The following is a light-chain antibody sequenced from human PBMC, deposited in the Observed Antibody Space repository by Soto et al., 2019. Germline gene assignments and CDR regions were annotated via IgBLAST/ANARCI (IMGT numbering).Light chain of an antibody. CDR3: SSYTSDNRDYV. J-gene: IGLJ1*01. V-gene: IGLV2-14*01. CDR1: SSDLRAYTS. Sequence: VLSRPYSSSVPPAQSISISFTGRSSDLRAYTSVSWYQQHPGKAPKLMIYEVSNRPSGVSRRFSGSKSGNTASLTISGLQAEDEAHYYCSSYTSDNRDYVFGTGTKVTVL. CDR2: EVS.